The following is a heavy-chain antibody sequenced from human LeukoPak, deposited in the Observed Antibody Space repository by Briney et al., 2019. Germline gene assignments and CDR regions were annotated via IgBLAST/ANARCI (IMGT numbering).Heavy chain of an antibody. J-gene: IGHJ4*02. V-gene: IGHV3-23*01. CDR2: ISGSGAIT. Sequence: GGSLRLSCAASGFTFSSYAMSWVRQAPGKGLEWVSIISGSGAITYYADSVKGRFTISRDNSKNTLFLHMNSLRAEDTAIYYCAKRGAVAGLYYFDYWGQGTLVTVSS. D-gene: IGHD6-13*01. CDR1: GFTFSSYA. CDR3: AKRGAVAGLYYFDY.